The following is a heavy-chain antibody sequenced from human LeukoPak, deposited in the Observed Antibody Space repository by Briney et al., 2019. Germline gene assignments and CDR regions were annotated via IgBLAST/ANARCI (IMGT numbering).Heavy chain of an antibody. J-gene: IGHJ4*02. CDR2: IRYDGSNK. Sequence: GGSLRLSCAASGFTFNSYGMHWVRQAPGKGLEWVAFIRYDGSNKYYADSVKGRFTISRDNSKNTLYLQMNSLRAEDTAVYYCAKAVAAAGTLDYWGQGTLVTVSS. D-gene: IGHD6-13*01. CDR3: AKAVAAAGTLDY. CDR1: GFTFNSYG. V-gene: IGHV3-30*02.